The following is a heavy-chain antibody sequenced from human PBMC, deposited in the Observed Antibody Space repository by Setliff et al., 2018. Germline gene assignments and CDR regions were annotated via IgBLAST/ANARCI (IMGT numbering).Heavy chain of an antibody. CDR1: GFTFSSHW. Sequence: GGSLRLSCAAAGFTFSSHWMHWVRQAPGKGLEWVAFIRYDGSNKYYADSVKGRFTISRDNSKNTLYLQMNSLRAEDTALYYCTVYNTGSSKDHYWGQGTPVTVSS. CDR2: IRYDGSNK. D-gene: IGHD2-8*02. J-gene: IGHJ4*02. CDR3: TVYNTGSSKDHY. V-gene: IGHV3-30*02.